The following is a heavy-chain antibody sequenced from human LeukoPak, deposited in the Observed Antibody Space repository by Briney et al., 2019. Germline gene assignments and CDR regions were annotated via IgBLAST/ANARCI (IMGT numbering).Heavy chain of an antibody. J-gene: IGHJ4*02. CDR1: GFSFSIYA. CDR3: AKDTRGIEY. CDR2: ISSSSDTI. Sequence: PGGSLRLSCAASGFSFSIYAMNWVRQAPGKGLEWISYISSSSDTIYYADSVRGRFAVSRDNARNSLYLQMSSLRGEDTAVYYCAKDTRGIEYWGQGTLVSVSS. V-gene: IGHV3-48*01. D-gene: IGHD1-26*01.